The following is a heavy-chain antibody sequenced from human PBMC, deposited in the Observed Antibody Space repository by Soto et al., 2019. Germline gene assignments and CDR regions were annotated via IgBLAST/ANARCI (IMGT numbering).Heavy chain of an antibody. Sequence: GESPNIYCKGSGYSFTSYWIGWVREMPGKGLEWMGIIYPGDSDTRYSPSFQAQVTISADKHISTAYLQWSSLKASDTATDNCASVLHPATGADNWFDPWGQGTLVTVSS. V-gene: IGHV5-51*04. J-gene: IGHJ5*02. CDR2: IYPGDSDT. CDR1: GYSFTSYW. CDR3: ASVLHPATGADNWFDP. D-gene: IGHD1-1*01.